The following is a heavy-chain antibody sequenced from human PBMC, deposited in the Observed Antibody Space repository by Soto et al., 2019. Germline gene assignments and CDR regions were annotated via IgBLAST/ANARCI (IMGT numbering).Heavy chain of an antibody. J-gene: IGHJ4*02. CDR2: ISSDVVNY. V-gene: IGHV3-30-3*01. CDR1: GFTFSSFA. D-gene: IGHD2-15*01. CDR3: ARGGAWTPEGLGY. Sequence: QVQLVESGGGVVQPGRSLRLSCAASGFTFSSFAMHWVRQAPGKGLEWLAVISSDVVNYYYAESVKGRFTISRDNSKNTLYLQMNSLRKEEPAVYYCARGGAWTPEGLGYWGQGTLVTVSS.